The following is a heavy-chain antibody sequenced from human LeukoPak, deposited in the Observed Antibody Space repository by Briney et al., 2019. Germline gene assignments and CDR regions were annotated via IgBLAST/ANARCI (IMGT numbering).Heavy chain of an antibody. CDR2: ISYSGTT. V-gene: IGHV4-39*01. Sequence: SETLSLTCTVSGGSFSSTTYYWGWIRQPPGKGLEWIGSISYSGTTYYNPSLKSRVTISVDTSKSRFSLRLSSATAADTAVYYCARHYMGSYYNHGLDYWGQGTVVTVSS. CDR3: ARHYMGSYYNHGLDY. J-gene: IGHJ4*02. D-gene: IGHD3-10*01. CDR1: GGSFSSTTYY.